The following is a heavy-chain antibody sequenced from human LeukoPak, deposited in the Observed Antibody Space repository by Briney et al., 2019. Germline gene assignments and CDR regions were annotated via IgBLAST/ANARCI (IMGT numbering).Heavy chain of an antibody. D-gene: IGHD3-10*01. CDR1: SGSISFYF. Sequence: KPSETLSLTCTVSSGSISFYFWSWIRQPPGKGLEWIAYIHYSGTTSYNPSLKSRVNISVDTSKNQFSLKLSSVTAADTAVYYCARDRGYGSGSYYYDYWGQGTLVTVSS. CDR2: IHYSGTT. V-gene: IGHV4-59*12. J-gene: IGHJ4*02. CDR3: ARDRGYGSGSYYYDY.